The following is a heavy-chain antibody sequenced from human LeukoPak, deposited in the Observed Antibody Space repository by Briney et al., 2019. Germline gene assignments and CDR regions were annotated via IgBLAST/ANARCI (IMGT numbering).Heavy chain of an antibody. J-gene: IGHJ4*02. CDR2: IRFDGSEI. Sequence: GGSLRLSCAASGFTFSDFYMSWIRQAPGKGLEWVANIRFDGSEIVYGDSVEGRFIISRDNSKNSLYLQMNSLRAEDTAVYYCATRNNFEYWGQGTLVTVSS. CDR3: ATRNNFEY. V-gene: IGHV3-7*01. CDR1: GFTFSDFY.